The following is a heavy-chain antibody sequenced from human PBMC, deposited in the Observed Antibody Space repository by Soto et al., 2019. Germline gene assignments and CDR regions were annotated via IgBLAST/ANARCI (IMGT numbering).Heavy chain of an antibody. Sequence: QVQLQQWGAGLLKPSETLSLTCAVYGGSFSGYYWSWIRQPPGKGLEWIGEINHSGSTNYNPSLKSRVTISVDTSKNQFSLKLSSVTAADTAVYYCARVKGAVGDPFDYWGQGTLVTVSS. CDR1: GGSFSGYY. CDR2: INHSGST. V-gene: IGHV4-34*01. J-gene: IGHJ4*02. CDR3: ARVKGAVGDPFDY. D-gene: IGHD3-10*01.